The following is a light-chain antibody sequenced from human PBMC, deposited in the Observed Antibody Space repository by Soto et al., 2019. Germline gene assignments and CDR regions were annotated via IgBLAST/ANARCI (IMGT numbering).Light chain of an antibody. Sequence: EIVLTQSPGTLSLSPGERATLSCRASQSVSSSYFAWYQQRFGQAPRLLIYGASSRATGIPDRFSGSGSGTDFTLTISRLEPEDFAVYYCQQYGSSSWTFGQGTKVGIK. CDR2: GAS. J-gene: IGKJ1*01. CDR1: QSVSSSY. CDR3: QQYGSSSWT. V-gene: IGKV3-20*01.